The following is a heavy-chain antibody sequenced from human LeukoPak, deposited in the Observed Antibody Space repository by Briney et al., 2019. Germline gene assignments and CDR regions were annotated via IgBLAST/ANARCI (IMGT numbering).Heavy chain of an antibody. D-gene: IGHD6-19*01. J-gene: IGHJ6*03. V-gene: IGHV1-2*02. CDR1: GYTFTGYY. CDR2: INPNSGGA. Sequence: ASVKVSCKASGYTFTGYYMHWGRQAPGQGLEWMGWINPNSGGANYAQKFQGRVTMTRDTSISTAYMELSRLRSDDTAVYYCARDLYSSGWTSRLYYYYYMDVWGKGTTVTVSS. CDR3: ARDLYSSGWTSRLYYYYYMDV.